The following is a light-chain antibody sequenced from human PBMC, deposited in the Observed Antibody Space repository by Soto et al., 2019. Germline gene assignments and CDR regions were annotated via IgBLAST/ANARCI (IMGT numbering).Light chain of an antibody. CDR1: QSISTY. V-gene: IGKV1-39*01. Sequence: DIQMTQSPSSLSASIGDRITITCRARQSISTYLNWYQQKPGKAPRLLIYGASTLQNGVTSRFSGSGSATDYTLTISSLHPEEFATYYCQQSFITPPLTVGGGTEVE. J-gene: IGKJ4*01. CDR2: GAS. CDR3: QQSFITPPLT.